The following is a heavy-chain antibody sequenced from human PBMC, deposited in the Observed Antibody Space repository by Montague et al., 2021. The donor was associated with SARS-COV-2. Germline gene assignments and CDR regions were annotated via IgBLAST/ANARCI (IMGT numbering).Heavy chain of an antibody. CDR3: ARVATCWRAGEFWDFDF. CDR1: GGSFSDYY. D-gene: IGHD1-1*01. J-gene: IGHJ2*01. Sequence: SGTLSLTCAVYGGSFSDYYWAWIRQPPGKGLEWIGEINYSGHANYNPSLKSRVIMSLDTSRDEFSLKVDSVTAADTAMYYCARVATCWRAGEFWDFDFWGRGTLVTVSS. V-gene: IGHV4-34*01. CDR2: INYSGHA.